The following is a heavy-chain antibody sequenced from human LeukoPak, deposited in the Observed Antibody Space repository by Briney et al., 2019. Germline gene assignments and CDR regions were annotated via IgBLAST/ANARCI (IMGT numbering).Heavy chain of an antibody. CDR1: GGSISSYC. CDR2: IYTSGST. CDR3: ARSGGAPRFDY. Sequence: SETLSLTCTVSGGSISSYCWSWIRQPPGKGLEWIGYIYTSGSTNYNPPLKSRVTIPVDTSKNQFSLKLSSVTAADTVVYYCARSGGAPRFDYWGQGTLVTVSS. D-gene: IGHD3-16*01. V-gene: IGHV4-4*09. J-gene: IGHJ4*02.